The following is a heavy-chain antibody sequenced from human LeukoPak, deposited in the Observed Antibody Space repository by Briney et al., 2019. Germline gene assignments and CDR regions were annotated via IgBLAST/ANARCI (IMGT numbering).Heavy chain of an antibody. CDR3: AKASYYYGSGGYLSNWFDP. CDR1: GFTFSSYG. J-gene: IGHJ5*02. V-gene: IGHV3-30*02. Sequence: PGGSLRLSCAASGFTFSSYGMHWVRQAPGKGLEWVAFIRYDGSNKYYADSVKGRFTISRDNSKNTLYLQMNSLRAEDTAVYYCAKASYYYGSGGYLSNWFDPWGQGTLVTVSS. CDR2: IRYDGSNK. D-gene: IGHD3-10*01.